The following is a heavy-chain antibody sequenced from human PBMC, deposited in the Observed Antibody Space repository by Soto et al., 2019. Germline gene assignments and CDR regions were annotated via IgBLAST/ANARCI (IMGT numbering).Heavy chain of an antibody. V-gene: IGHV1-24*01. CDR2: FDPEGGEA. CDR1: GHTLTELS. D-gene: IGHD6-19*01. Sequence: ASVKVSCKISGHTLTELSIHWVRQAPGKGLEWMGGFDPEGGEAIYAQKWHGRVTVTEDTVTDTAYTELSGLNSDDTATYYCAKARAVRLEVCDSWGQGALVTVSS. CDR3: AKARAVRLEVCDS. J-gene: IGHJ5*01.